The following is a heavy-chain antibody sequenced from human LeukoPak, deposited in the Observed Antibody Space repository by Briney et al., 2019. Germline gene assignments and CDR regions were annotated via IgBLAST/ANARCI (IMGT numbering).Heavy chain of an antibody. Sequence: GGSLRLSCAASGFTFDDYTMHWVRQAPGKGLEWVSLISWDGGSTYYADSVKGRFTISRDNSKNSLYLQMKSLRTEDTALYYCAKGPALTVVIFMDVWGQGTTVTVSS. CDR2: ISWDGGST. CDR1: GFTFDDYT. D-gene: IGHD4-23*01. J-gene: IGHJ6*02. CDR3: AKGPALTVVIFMDV. V-gene: IGHV3-43*01.